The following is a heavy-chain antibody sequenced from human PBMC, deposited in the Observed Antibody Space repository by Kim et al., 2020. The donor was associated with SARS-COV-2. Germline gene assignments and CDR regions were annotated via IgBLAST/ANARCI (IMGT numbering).Heavy chain of an antibody. CDR2: ISYDGSNK. CDR3: AMGCSSTSCFNFDY. V-gene: IGHV3-30*03. Sequence: GGSLRLSCAASGFTFSSYGMHWVRQAPGKGLEWVAVISYDGSNKYYADSVKGRFTISRDNSKNTLYLQMNSLRAEDTAVYYCAMGCSSTSCFNFDYWGQGTLVTVSS. CDR1: GFTFSSYG. D-gene: IGHD2-2*01. J-gene: IGHJ4*02.